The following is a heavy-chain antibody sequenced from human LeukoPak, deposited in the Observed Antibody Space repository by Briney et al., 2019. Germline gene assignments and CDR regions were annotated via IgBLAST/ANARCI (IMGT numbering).Heavy chain of an antibody. D-gene: IGHD6-6*01. CDR3: ASSAQQISIAAHFDYYYYGMDV. J-gene: IGHJ6*02. CDR1: GGTFSSYA. Sequence: SVKVSCKASGGTFSSYAISWVRQAPGQGLEWMGRIIPILGIANYAQKFQGRVTITADKSTSTAYMELSSLRSEDTAVYYCASSAQQISIAAHFDYYYYGMDVWGQGTTVTVSS. CDR2: IIPILGIA. V-gene: IGHV1-69*04.